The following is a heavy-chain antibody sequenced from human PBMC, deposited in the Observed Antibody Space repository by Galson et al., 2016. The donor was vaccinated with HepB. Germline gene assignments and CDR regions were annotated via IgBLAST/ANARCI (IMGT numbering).Heavy chain of an antibody. V-gene: IGHV3-53*01. J-gene: IGHJ3*02. CDR1: GFHVSSNY. D-gene: IGHD1-14*01. CDR3: THPDTSDANHHCMSNAFVI. CDR2: IYSGGTT. Sequence: LRLSCAPSGFHVSSNYMTWVRQSPGKGLEWISAIYSGGTTEYADSVKGRFTISRDSSKNTLYPQMNSLRVGDTAVYYCTHPDTSDANHHCMSNAFVIWGQGTMVAVSS.